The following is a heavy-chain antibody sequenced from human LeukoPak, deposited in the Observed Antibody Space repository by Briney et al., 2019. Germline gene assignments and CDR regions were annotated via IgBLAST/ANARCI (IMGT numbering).Heavy chain of an antibody. CDR3: ARQYIDILTGYHRGELYWYFDL. Sequence: PSETLSLTCTVSGGSISSGSYYWSWIRQPPGKGPEWIGRIYTSGSTNYNPSLKSRVTISVDTSKNQFSLKLNSVTAADTAVYYCARQYIDILTGYHRGELYWYFDLWGRGTLVTVSS. CDR1: GGSISSGSYY. J-gene: IGHJ2*01. V-gene: IGHV4-61*02. D-gene: IGHD3-9*01. CDR2: IYTSGST.